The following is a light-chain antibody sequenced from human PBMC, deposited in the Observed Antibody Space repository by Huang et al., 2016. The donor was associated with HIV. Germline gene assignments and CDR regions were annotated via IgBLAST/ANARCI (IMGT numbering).Light chain of an antibody. CDR1: QSVYSSSTSKDY. J-gene: IGKJ1*01. Sequence: DIIMTQSPDSLAVSLGERATLNCRSSQSVYSSSTSKDYMAWFQQKPGQPPRLLLFCAATLEAGVPDRFSGSGSGTHFTLTIANVEAEDAAIYYCQQYYSSPQTFGQGTRVEVK. CDR2: CAA. V-gene: IGKV4-1*01. CDR3: QQYYSSPQT.